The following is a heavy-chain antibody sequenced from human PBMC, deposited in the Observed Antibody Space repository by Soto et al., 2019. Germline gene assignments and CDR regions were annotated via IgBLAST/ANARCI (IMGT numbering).Heavy chain of an antibody. J-gene: IGHJ3*02. CDR2: ISGSSSTI. V-gene: IGHV3-48*02. CDR3: ARGGIAARRSAFDI. D-gene: IGHD6-6*01. CDR1: GFTFSDYS. Sequence: EVQLVESGGGLVQPGGSLRLSCAASGFTFSDYSMNWVRQAPGTGLECVSYISGSSSTIYYADSVKGRFTVSRDIDRNSLYLQVNSLIDEDTAVYYCARGGIAARRSAFDIWGQGTMVTVSS.